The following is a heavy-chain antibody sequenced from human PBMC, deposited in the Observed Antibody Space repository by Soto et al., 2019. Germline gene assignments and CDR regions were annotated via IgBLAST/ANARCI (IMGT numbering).Heavy chain of an antibody. CDR2: IYYSEST. D-gene: IGHD1-26*01. CDR3: ARAVGGYCDY. CDR1: GGSIRSYY. Sequence: QVQLQESGPGLVKPSETLSLTCTVSGGSIRSYYWSWIRQPPGKGLEWIGYIYYSESTNYNPSLKSRATISVDTSKNQFSLKLSSVTAADTAVYYCARAVGGYCDYWGQGTLVTVSS. J-gene: IGHJ4*02. V-gene: IGHV4-59*01.